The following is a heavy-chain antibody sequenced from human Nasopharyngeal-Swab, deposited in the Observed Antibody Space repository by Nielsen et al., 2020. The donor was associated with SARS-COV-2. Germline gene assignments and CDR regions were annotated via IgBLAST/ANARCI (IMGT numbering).Heavy chain of an antibody. Sequence: GGSLRLSYAASGFTFSSYDMHWVRQATGKGLEWVSAIGTAGDTYYADSVKGRFTISRDNSKNTVYLQMNSLRAEDTAVYYCAKARGGNWIDPWGQGTLVTVSS. J-gene: IGHJ5*01. CDR1: GFTFSSYD. V-gene: IGHV3-13*04. CDR3: AKARGGNWIDP. CDR2: IGTAGDT. D-gene: IGHD3-16*01.